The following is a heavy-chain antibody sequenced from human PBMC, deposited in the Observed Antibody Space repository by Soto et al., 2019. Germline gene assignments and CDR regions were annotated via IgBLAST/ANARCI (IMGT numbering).Heavy chain of an antibody. V-gene: IGHV3-30-3*01. J-gene: IGHJ4*02. CDR2: ISYDGSNK. CDR1: GFTFSSYA. D-gene: IGHD4-17*01. CDR3: ARRIGGTVTTVPDY. Sequence: QVQLVESGGGVVQPGRSLRLSCAASGFTFSSYAMHWVRQAPGKGLEWVAVISYDGSNKYYADSVKGRFTISRDNSKNTLYPQMNSLRAEDTAVYYCARRIGGTVTTVPDYWGQGTLVTVSS.